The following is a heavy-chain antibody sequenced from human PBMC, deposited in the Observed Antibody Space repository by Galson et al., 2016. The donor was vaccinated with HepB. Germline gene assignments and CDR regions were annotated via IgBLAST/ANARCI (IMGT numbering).Heavy chain of an antibody. D-gene: IGHD3-10*01. V-gene: IGHV4-39*02. J-gene: IGHJ3*02. CDR3: APAGRVRGVKGPEINAFEI. CDR2: IYYSGST. Sequence: SETLSLTCTVSGDSISSSPYSWGWIRQPPGKGLEWIGNIYYSGSTSYNPSLKSRVTISVDTSKNHFSLKLNSLTAADTAVYYCAPAGRVRGVKGPEINAFEIWGQGTMVTVSS. CDR1: GDSISSSPYS.